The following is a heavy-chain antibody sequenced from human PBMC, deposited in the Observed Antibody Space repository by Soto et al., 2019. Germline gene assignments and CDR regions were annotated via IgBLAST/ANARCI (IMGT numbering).Heavy chain of an antibody. Sequence: QVQLVQSGAEVKKPGASVKVSCKASGYTFTSYDINWVRQATGQGLEWMGWMNPNSGNTGYAQKFQDRVAMTRDTSISTAYMELSSLRSEDTAVYYCARGAYSSSWYDYWGQGTLVTVSS. D-gene: IGHD6-13*01. CDR2: MNPNSGNT. V-gene: IGHV1-8*01. J-gene: IGHJ4*02. CDR3: ARGAYSSSWYDY. CDR1: GYTFTSYD.